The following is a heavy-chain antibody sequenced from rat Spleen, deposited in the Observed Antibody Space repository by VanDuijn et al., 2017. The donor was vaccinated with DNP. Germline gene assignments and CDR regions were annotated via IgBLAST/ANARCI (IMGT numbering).Heavy chain of an antibody. CDR1: GFSLTSYG. D-gene: IGHD1-5*01. Sequence: QVQLKESGPGLVQPSQTLSLTCTVSGFSLTSYGVSWVRQPPGKGLEWIAAISSGGSTYYNSALKSRLSISRDTSKSQVFLKMNSLQTEDTAIYFCTRHNIGTTWFAYWGQVTLVTVSP. V-gene: IGHV2S12*01. CDR2: ISSGGST. CDR3: TRHNIGTTWFAY. J-gene: IGHJ3*01.